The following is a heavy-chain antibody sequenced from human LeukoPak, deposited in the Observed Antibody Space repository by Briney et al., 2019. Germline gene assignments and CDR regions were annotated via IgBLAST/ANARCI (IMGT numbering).Heavy chain of an antibody. CDR2: IIPIFDEA. CDR1: RGTFSNYV. CDR3: ERRPERWPQNHRTLDN. Sequence: SVKVSCKAVRGTFSNYVISWVRQAPGQGLEWMGRIIPIFDEAIYAQKFRDRVIITADKSTSTAYMELSNLRSEDTAVYYCERRPERWPQNHRTLDNWGQGTLVTVSS. V-gene: IGHV1-69*04. J-gene: IGHJ4*02. D-gene: IGHD5-24*01.